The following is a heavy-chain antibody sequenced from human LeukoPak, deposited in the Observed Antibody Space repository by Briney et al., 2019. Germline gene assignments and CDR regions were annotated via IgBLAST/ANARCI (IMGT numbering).Heavy chain of an antibody. CDR3: AKSRTERWCSSTSCRPNWFDP. V-gene: IGHV3-23*01. CDR2: ISGSGGST. CDR1: GFTFRNYA. Sequence: GGSLRLSCAASGFTFRNYAMTWVRQAPGKGLEWVSAISGSGGSTYYADSVKGRFTISRDNSKNTLYLQMNSLRAEDTAVYYCAKSRTERWCSSTSCRPNWFDPWGQGTLVTVSS. J-gene: IGHJ5*02. D-gene: IGHD2-2*01.